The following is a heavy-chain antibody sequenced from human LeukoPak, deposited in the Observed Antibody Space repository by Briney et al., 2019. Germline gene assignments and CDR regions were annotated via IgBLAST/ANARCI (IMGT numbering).Heavy chain of an antibody. CDR2: ISGRGDST. J-gene: IGHJ1*01. CDR1: GFTFSKYA. Sequence: PGGSLRLSCAASGFTFSKYAMTWVRQAPGKGLEWVSSISGRGDSTYYADSVKGRFTISRDNSKNTLYLQMSSLRADDTALYYCAKTEARDYSRIGYFHPWGQGTLVTVSS. V-gene: IGHV3-23*01. D-gene: IGHD4-11*01. CDR3: AKTEARDYSRIGYFHP.